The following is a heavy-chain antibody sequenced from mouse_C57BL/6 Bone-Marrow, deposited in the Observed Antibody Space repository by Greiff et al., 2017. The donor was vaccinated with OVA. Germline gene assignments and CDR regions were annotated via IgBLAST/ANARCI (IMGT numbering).Heavy chain of an antibody. D-gene: IGHD2-3*01. CDR3: TTIYDGYHVRFAY. V-gene: IGHV14-4*01. J-gene: IGHJ3*01. CDR2: IDPENGDT. CDR1: GFNIKDDY. Sequence: VQLKESGAELVRPGASVKLSCTASGFNIKDDYMHWVKQRPEQGLEWIGWIDPENGDTEYASKFQGKATITADTSSDTAYLQLSSLTSEDTAVYYCTTIYDGYHVRFAYWGQGTLVTVSA.